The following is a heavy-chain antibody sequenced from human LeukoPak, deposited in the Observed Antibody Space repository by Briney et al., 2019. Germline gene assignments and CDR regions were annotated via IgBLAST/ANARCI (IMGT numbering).Heavy chain of an antibody. Sequence: GESLKISCKGSGYSFTSYWIGWVRQMPGKGLEWMGIIYPGDSDTRYSPSFQGQVTISADKSISTAYLQWSSLKASDTAMYYCARQIVVVPAATAGWFDPWGQGTLVTVSS. CDR1: GYSFTSYW. J-gene: IGHJ5*02. CDR2: IYPGDSDT. CDR3: ARQIVVVPAATAGWFDP. D-gene: IGHD2-2*01. V-gene: IGHV5-51*01.